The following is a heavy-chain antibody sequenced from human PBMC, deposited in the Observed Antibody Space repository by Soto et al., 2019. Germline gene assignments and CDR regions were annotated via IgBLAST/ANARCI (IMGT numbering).Heavy chain of an antibody. V-gene: IGHV3-23*01. CDR3: AKGRPYSSGWTEVDY. J-gene: IGHJ4*02. CDR1: GFTFSRHA. Sequence: GGSLRLSCTASGFTFSRHAMTWVRQAPGKGLEWVSGLSDSGGSIYYADSVKGRFTISRDNSMNTLYLQMNSLRAEDTAVYYCAKGRPYSSGWTEVDYWGQGT. D-gene: IGHD6-19*01. CDR2: LSDSGGSI.